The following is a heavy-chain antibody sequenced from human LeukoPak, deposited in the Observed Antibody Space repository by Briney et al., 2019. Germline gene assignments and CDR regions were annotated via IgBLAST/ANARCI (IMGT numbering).Heavy chain of an antibody. CDR2: INPNSGGT. CDR3: ARGGLAGTTFFIWYFDL. V-gene: IGHV1-2*02. D-gene: IGHD1-7*01. CDR1: GYTFTRYY. J-gene: IGHJ2*01. Sequence: ASVKVSCKASGYTFTRYYMHWVRQAPGQGLEWMGWINPNSGGTNYAQKFQGRVTMTRDTSISTAYMELSRLRSDDTAVHYCARGGLAGTTFFIWYFDLWGRGTLVTVSS.